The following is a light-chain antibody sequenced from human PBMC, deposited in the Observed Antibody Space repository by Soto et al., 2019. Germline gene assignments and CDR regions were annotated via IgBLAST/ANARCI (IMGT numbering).Light chain of an antibody. V-gene: IGKV3-15*01. CDR1: QSVSSN. CDR3: QQYYNWPWT. CDR2: GAS. Sequence: ETIMTQSPATLAVSPGERATLSCRASQSVSSNLAWYQQKPGQAPRLLIYGASNRATGISARFSGSGSGTEFPLTISSLQSEDFAVYYCQQYYNWPWTFGQGTNVEIK. J-gene: IGKJ1*01.